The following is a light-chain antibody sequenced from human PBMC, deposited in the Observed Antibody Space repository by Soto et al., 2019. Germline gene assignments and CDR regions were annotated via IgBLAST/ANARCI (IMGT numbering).Light chain of an antibody. Sequence: EIVLTQSPATLSVSPGERATLSCAASQSVSSYLAWYQQKPGQAPRLLIYDASNRATGIPDKFSGSGSGTDFTLTISRLEPEDFAVYYCQHFGSSPPITFGQGTRLETK. CDR3: QHFGSSPPIT. J-gene: IGKJ5*01. CDR1: QSVSSY. CDR2: DAS. V-gene: IGKV3D-20*01.